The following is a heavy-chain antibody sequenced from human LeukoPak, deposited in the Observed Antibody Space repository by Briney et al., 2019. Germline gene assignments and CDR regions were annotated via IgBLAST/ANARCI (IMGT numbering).Heavy chain of an antibody. J-gene: IGHJ4*02. CDR2: INPNSGGT. V-gene: IGHV1-2*02. D-gene: IGHD3-22*01. CDR1: GYTFTDYY. Sequence: ASVKVSCKASGYTFTDYYMHWVRQAPGQGLEWLGWINPNSGGTNYTQKFQGRVTMTRDTSISTAYMELSRLRSDDTAVYYCAREYYDSSAYNQEAIDYWGQGTLVTVSS. CDR3: AREYYDSSAYNQEAIDY.